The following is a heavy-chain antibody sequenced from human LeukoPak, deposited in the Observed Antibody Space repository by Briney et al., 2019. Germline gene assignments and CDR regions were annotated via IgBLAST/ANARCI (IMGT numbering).Heavy chain of an antibody. V-gene: IGHV3-21*01. Sequence: PGGSLRLSCAASGFTFSSYSMNWVRQAPGKGLEWVSSISSSSSYIYYADSVKGRFTISRDNAKNSLYLQMNSLRAEDTAVYYCARMGIMAPVFDYWGQGTLVTVSS. D-gene: IGHD5-12*01. CDR1: GFTFSSYS. CDR3: ARMGIMAPVFDY. CDR2: ISSSSSYI. J-gene: IGHJ4*02.